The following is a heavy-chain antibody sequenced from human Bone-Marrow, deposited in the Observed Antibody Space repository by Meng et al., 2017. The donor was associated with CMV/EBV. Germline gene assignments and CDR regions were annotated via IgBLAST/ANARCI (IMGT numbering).Heavy chain of an antibody. Sequence: GSLRLSCTVSGGSISSYYWSWIRQPPGKGLEWIGYIYYSGSTNYNPSLKSRVTISVDTSKNQFSLKLSSVTAADTAVYYCARLGPWQWLVSPHWYLDLWGRGTLVTVSS. CDR3: ARLGPWQWLVSPHWYLDL. V-gene: IGHV4-59*01. CDR1: GGSISSYY. J-gene: IGHJ2*01. CDR2: IYYSGST. D-gene: IGHD6-19*01.